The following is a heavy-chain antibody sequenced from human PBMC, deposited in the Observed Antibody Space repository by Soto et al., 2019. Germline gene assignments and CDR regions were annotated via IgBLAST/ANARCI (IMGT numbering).Heavy chain of an antibody. CDR1: GASISGFY. V-gene: IGHV4-4*07. J-gene: IGHJ5*02. Sequence: PSETLSLTCTVSGASISGFYWSWIRKSAGKGLEWVGRIYATGTTDYNPSLKSRVMMSVDTSKKQFSLKLRSVTAADTAVYYCVRDGTKTLRDWFDPWGQGISVTVSS. CDR3: VRDGTKTLRDWFDP. D-gene: IGHD1-1*01. CDR2: IYATGTT.